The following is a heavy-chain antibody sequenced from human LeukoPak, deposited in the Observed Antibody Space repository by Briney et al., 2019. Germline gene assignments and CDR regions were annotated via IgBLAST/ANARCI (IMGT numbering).Heavy chain of an antibody. J-gene: IGHJ5*02. V-gene: IGHV4-30-2*01. Sequence: PSETLSLTCAVSGGSISSGGYSWSWIRQPPGKGLEWIGYIYHSGSTYYNPYLKSRVTISVDRSKNQFSLKLSSVTAADTAVYYCAREITGYNWFDPWGQGTLVTVSS. CDR3: AREITGYNWFDP. CDR1: GGSISSGGYS. CDR2: IYHSGST. D-gene: IGHD3-16*01.